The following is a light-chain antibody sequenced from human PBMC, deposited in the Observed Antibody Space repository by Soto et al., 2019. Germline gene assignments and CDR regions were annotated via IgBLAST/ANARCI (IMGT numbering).Light chain of an antibody. CDR3: QQYDSSPWM. CDR2: GAS. Sequence: EIVLTQSPGTLSLSPGERATLSCRASQSVSSNYLAWYQQKPGQAPRLLIYGASSRATGIPDRFSGSGSGTDFTLTISSLEPEDFAVYYCQQYDSSPWMFGQGTKVEIK. CDR1: QSVSSNY. J-gene: IGKJ1*01. V-gene: IGKV3-20*01.